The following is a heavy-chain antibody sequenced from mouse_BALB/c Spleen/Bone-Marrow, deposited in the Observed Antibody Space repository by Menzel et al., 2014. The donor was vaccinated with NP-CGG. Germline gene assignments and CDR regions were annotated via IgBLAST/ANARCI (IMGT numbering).Heavy chain of an antibody. CDR2: IYPGSGST. J-gene: IGHJ4*01. Sequence: QVQLQQSGPELVKPGASEKMSCKASGFTFTDYVINWVKQRTGQGLEWIGEIYPGSGSTYYIERFKGKATLTADKSSNTPHMHLSSLTSEDSAFYCCGQRYAMDYWGQRTSVTVSS. CDR1: GFTFTDYV. D-gene: IGHD3-2*01. V-gene: IGHV1-77*01. CDR3: GQRYAMDY.